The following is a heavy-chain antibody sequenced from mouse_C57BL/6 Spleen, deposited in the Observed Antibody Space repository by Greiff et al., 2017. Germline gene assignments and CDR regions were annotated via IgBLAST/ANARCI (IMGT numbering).Heavy chain of an antibody. Sequence: QVQLKESGPGLVQPSQSLSITCTVSGFSLTSYGVHWVRQSPGKGLEWLGVIWSGGSTDYNAAFISRLSISKDNSKSQVFLKMNSLQADDTAIYYCARNGSYYYGSSYVDVDVWGTGTTVTVAS. CDR3: ARNGSYYYGSSYVDVDV. CDR1: GFSLTSYG. D-gene: IGHD1-1*01. J-gene: IGHJ1*03. CDR2: IWSGGST. V-gene: IGHV2-2*01.